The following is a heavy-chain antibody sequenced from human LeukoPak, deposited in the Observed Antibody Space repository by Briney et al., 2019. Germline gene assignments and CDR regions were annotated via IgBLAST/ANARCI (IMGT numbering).Heavy chain of an antibody. CDR1: GGSINSIIYY. V-gene: IGHV4-39*01. CDR3: ARHSRSVDYGSGSYTWDY. D-gene: IGHD3-10*01. CDR2: IRYSGST. J-gene: IGHJ4*02. Sequence: SETLSLTCTVSGGSINSIIYYWGWIRQPPGKGLEWIGTIRYSGSTYYNLSLKSRVTISVDTSRNQFSLKLSSVTAADTAVYYCARHSRSVDYGSGSYTWDYWGQGTPVTVSS.